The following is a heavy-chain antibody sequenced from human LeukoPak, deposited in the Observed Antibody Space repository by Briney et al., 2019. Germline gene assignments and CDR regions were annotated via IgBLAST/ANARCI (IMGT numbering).Heavy chain of an antibody. CDR2: INQDGSEK. CDR1: GFSFSNSW. CDR3: ASSYYYYYMDV. J-gene: IGHJ6*03. Sequence: PGGSLRLSCAASGFSFSNSWMSWVRQAPGTGLEWVANINQDGSEKHYVDSVKGRFTISRDNAKNSLYLQMNSLRAEDTAVYYCASSYYYYYMDVWGKGTTGTISS. V-gene: IGHV3-7*01.